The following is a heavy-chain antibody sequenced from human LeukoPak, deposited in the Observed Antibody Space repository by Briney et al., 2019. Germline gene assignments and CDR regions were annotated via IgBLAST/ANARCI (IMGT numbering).Heavy chain of an antibody. V-gene: IGHV4-59*12. Sequence: PGTSLRLSCAASGFTFSSYAIHWIRQPPGKGLEWIGNIFYSGSTYYSPSLKSRVTISLDTSKNQFSLKLSSVTAADTAVYYCAREAWDSRGYPPPRSGWYFDLWGRGTLVTVSS. D-gene: IGHD3-22*01. J-gene: IGHJ2*01. CDR2: IFYSGST. CDR3: AREAWDSRGYPPPRSGWYFDL. CDR1: GFTFSSYA.